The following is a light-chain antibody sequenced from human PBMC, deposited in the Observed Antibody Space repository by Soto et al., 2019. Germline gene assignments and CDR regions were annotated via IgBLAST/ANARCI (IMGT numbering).Light chain of an antibody. V-gene: IGLV3-1*01. CDR1: KLGDKY. CDR2: QDS. CDR3: QAWDSSTHVV. Sequence: SYELTQPPSVSGCPGQTASITCSGEKLGDKYACWYQQKPGQSPVLVIYQDSKRPSGIPERFSGSNSGNTATLTISGTQAMDEADYYCQAWDSSTHVVFGGGTKLTVL. J-gene: IGLJ2*01.